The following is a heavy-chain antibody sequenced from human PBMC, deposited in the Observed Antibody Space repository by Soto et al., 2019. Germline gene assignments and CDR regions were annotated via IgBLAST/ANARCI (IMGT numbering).Heavy chain of an antibody. D-gene: IGHD6-13*01. V-gene: IGHV4-30-4*01. Sequence: TSETLSLTCTFSGVPISSGDYYWSWIRQPPGKGLEWIGYIYYSGSTYYNPSLKSRVTISVDTSKNQFSLKLSSVTAADTAVYYCARDTSSSWYGGDYFDYWGQGTLVTVS. J-gene: IGHJ4*02. CDR1: GVPISSGDYY. CDR3: ARDTSSSWYGGDYFDY. CDR2: IYYSGST.